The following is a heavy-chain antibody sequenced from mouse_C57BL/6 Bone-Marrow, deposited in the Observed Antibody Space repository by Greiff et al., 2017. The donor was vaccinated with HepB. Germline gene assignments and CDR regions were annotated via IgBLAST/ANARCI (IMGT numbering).Heavy chain of an antibody. J-gene: IGHJ1*03. V-gene: IGHV1-19*01. D-gene: IGHD1-2*01. CDR3: ASPSSGSYWYFDV. CDR2: INPYNGGT. CDR1: GYTFTDYY. Sequence: EVQLQQSGPVLVKPGASVKMSCKASGYTFTDYYMNWVKQSHGKSLEWIGVINPYNGGTSYNQKFKGKATLTVDKSSSTAYMELNSLTSEDSEVYYCASPSSGSYWYFDVWGTGTTVTVSS.